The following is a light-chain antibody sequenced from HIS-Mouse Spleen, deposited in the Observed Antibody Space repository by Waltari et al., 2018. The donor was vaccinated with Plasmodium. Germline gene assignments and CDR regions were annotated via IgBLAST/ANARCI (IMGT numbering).Light chain of an antibody. CDR2: LNSDGSP. CDR1: SGHSSYA. Sequence: QLVLTQSPSASASLGASVKLTCTLSSGHSSYAIAWHQQQPRKGPRYLMKLNSDGSPSKGDGIPDRFSGSSAGAERYLTISSLQSEDEADYYCQTWGTGMGVFGGGTKLTVL. CDR3: QTWGTGMGV. J-gene: IGLJ2*01. V-gene: IGLV4-69*01.